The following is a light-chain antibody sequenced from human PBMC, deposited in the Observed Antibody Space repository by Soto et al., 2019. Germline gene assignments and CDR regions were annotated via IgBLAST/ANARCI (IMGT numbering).Light chain of an antibody. V-gene: IGKV1-33*01. CDR3: QQYDNLPLT. CDR2: DAS. CDR1: QDITSS. Sequence: DIQMTQSPSSLSASVGDRVTITCQASQDITSSLNWYPQKPGKAPKVLIYDASILETGVPSRFSGSGSGTDFTFTISSLQPEDVATYYCQQYDNLPLTFGPGTTVDIE. J-gene: IGKJ3*01.